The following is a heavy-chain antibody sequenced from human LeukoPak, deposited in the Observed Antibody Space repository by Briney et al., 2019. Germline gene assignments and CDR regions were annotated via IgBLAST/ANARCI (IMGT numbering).Heavy chain of an antibody. D-gene: IGHD2-2*01. CDR2: IYHSGST. CDR1: GYSIGRGYY. V-gene: IGHV4-38-2*02. CDR3: AREGVVVPATSPGCDY. Sequence: SETLSLTCTVSGYSIGRGYYWGWIRQPPGRGLEWIGSIYHSGSTYYNPSLKSRVTISVDTSKNQFSLKLSSMTAADTAVYYCAREGVVVPATSPGCDYWGQGTLVTVSS. J-gene: IGHJ4*02.